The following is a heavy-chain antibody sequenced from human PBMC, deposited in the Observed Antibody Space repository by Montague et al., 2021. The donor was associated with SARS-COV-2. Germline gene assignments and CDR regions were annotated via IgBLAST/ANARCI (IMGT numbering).Heavy chain of an antibody. J-gene: IGHJ4*03. D-gene: IGHD2-15*01. CDR1: GGSISSPDYY. Sequence: SETLSLTCTVSGGSISSPDYYWGWIRQSPGKGLEWIGSISYAGRTYYNPSLRSRVSFSMDTSKNHFSLSLNSVTAADTAVYFCARQLPSCCRTNRCYPYYFDVWGQGALVTVSS. V-gene: IGHV4-39*01. CDR2: ISYAGRT. CDR3: ARQLPSCCRTNRCYPYYFDV.